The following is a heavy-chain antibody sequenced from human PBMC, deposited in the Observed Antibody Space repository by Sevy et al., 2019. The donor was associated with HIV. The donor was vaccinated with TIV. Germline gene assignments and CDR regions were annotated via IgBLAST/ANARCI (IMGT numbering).Heavy chain of an antibody. CDR3: AKEVSEHSXSDX. J-gene: IGHJ4*02. V-gene: IGHV3-23*01. CDR2: IGGSADYT. Sequence: GGSLRLSCVTSGFTFSSYAMSWVRQTPGKGLEWVSAIGGSADYTYYADSVKGRFTISRDNSKNTLYLQMNGLRAEDTAVYYCAKEVSEHSXSDXWGQGTLVTVSS. CDR1: GFTFSSYA. D-gene: IGHD4-4*01.